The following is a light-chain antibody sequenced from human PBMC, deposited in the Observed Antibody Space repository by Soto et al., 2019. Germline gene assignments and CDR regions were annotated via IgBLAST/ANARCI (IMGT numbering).Light chain of an antibody. Sequence: QSALTQPASVSGSPGQSITISCTGTSSDVGGYNYVSWYQQHPGKAPKLMIYEVSNRPSGVSNRFSGSKSGNTASLTISRLQAEDGADYYCRSNTRSRTLVFGGGTKVTVL. CDR1: SSDVGGYNY. V-gene: IGLV2-14*01. J-gene: IGLJ2*01. CDR3: RSNTRSRTLV. CDR2: EVS.